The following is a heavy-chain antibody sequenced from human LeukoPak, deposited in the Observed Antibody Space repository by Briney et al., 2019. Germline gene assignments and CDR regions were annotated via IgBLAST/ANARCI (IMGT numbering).Heavy chain of an antibody. CDR1: GYTFTNYY. J-gene: IGHJ5*02. D-gene: IGHD3-22*01. CDR3: ARGNLYDSSGGYSYSNWIDT. V-gene: IGHV1-46*01. CDR2: INPFGGST. Sequence: GASVKVSCKASGYTFTNYYMHWVRQAPEQGLEWMGIINPFGGSTNYAQKFQGRVTMTRETSTSTVYMELSSLRSEDTAVYYCARGNLYDSSGGYSYSNWIDTWGQGTLVTVSS.